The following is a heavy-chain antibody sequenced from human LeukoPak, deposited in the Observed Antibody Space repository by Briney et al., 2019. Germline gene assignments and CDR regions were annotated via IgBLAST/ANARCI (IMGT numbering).Heavy chain of an antibody. J-gene: IGHJ3*02. CDR3: ARALGGSGSYYDAFDI. Sequence: GGSLRLSCAASGFTFDDYGMSWVRPAPGKGLEWVSGINWNGGSTGYADSVKGRFTISRDNAKNSLYLQMNSLRAEDTALYYCARALGGSGSYYDAFDIWGQGTMVTVSS. V-gene: IGHV3-20*04. CDR2: INWNGGST. D-gene: IGHD3-10*01. CDR1: GFTFDDYG.